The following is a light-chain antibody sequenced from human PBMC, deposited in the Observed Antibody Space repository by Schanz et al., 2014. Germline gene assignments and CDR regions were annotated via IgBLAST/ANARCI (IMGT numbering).Light chain of an antibody. CDR3: CSYAPGSTLV. CDR2: DVS. Sequence: QSALAQPASVSGSPGQSITISCTGTSSDVGGYNYVSWYQQHPGKAPKVMIYDVSNRPPGISNRFSGSKSGNTASLTISGLQAEDGGDYFCCSYAPGSTLVFGGGTKLTVL. J-gene: IGLJ2*01. V-gene: IGLV2-14*03. CDR1: SSDVGGYNY.